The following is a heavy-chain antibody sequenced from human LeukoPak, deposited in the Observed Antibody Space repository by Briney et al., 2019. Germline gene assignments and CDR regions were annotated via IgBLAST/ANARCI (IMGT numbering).Heavy chain of an antibody. Sequence: PGGSLRLSCAASGFTFSSYAMSWVRQAPGKGLEWVSGISGSDGSTYYADSVKGRFTISRENSKNTLYLQMNSLRAEDTAVYYCAKEARLLWFGETSNMDVWGKGTTVTISS. V-gene: IGHV3-23*01. D-gene: IGHD3-10*01. CDR2: ISGSDGST. J-gene: IGHJ6*03. CDR3: AKEARLLWFGETSNMDV. CDR1: GFTFSSYA.